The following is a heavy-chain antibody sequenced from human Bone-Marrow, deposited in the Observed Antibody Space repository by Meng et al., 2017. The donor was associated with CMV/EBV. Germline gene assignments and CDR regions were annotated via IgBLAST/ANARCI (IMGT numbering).Heavy chain of an antibody. CDR3: ARVEMATIWLFDP. CDR1: GGSISSSSYY. Sequence: SETLSLTCTVSGGSISSSSYYWGWIRQPPGKGLEWIGYIYYSGSTNYNPSLKSRVTISVDTSKNQFSLKLSSVTAADTAVYYCARVEMATIWLFDPWGQGTLVTVSS. V-gene: IGHV4-61*05. J-gene: IGHJ5*02. D-gene: IGHD5-24*01. CDR2: IYYSGST.